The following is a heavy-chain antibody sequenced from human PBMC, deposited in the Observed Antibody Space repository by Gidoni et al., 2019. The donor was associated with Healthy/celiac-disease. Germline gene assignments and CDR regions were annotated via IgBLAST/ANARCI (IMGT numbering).Heavy chain of an antibody. CDR3: ARVVVPAAIDYYGMDV. V-gene: IGHV1-69*06. J-gene: IGHJ6*02. CDR2: IIPIFGTA. Sequence: QVQLVQSGAEVKKPGSLVKVSCKASGGTFSSYAISWVRQAPGQGLEWRGGIIPIFGTANYAQKFQGRVTITAYKSTSTAYMELSSLRSEDTAVYYCARVVVPAAIDYYGMDVWGQGTTVTVSS. D-gene: IGHD2-2*02. CDR1: GGTFSSYA.